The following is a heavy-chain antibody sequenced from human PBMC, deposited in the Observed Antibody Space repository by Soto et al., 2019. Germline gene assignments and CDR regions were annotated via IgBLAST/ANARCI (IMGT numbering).Heavy chain of an antibody. J-gene: IGHJ5*02. V-gene: IGHV3-30-3*01. CDR1: GFTFSSYA. CDR3: ARDSYSSSWYNWFDP. CDR2: MSYDGSNK. D-gene: IGHD6-13*01. Sequence: QVQLVESGGGVVQPGRSLRLSCAASGFTFSSYAMHWVRQAPGKGLEWVAVMSYDGSNKYYADSVKGRFTISRDNSKNTLYLQMNSLRAEDTAVYYCARDSYSSSWYNWFDPWGQGTLVTVSS.